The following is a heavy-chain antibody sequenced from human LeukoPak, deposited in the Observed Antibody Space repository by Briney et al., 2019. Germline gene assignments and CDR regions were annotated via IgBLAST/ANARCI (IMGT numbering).Heavy chain of an antibody. CDR2: IYSGGST. CDR1: GFTVSSNY. D-gene: IGHD6-13*01. Sequence: GGSLRLSCAASGFTVSSNYMSWVRQAPGKGLEWVSVIYSGGSTYYADSVKGRFTISRDNSKNTLYLQMNSLRAEDTAVYYCAKAKAAAGTFDYWGQGTLVTVSS. V-gene: IGHV3-66*01. CDR3: AKAKAAAGTFDY. J-gene: IGHJ4*02.